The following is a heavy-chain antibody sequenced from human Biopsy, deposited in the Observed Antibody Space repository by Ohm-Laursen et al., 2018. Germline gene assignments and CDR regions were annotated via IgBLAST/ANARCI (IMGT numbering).Heavy chain of an antibody. J-gene: IGHJ4*02. Sequence: PRLSCTASGFTFDDYAMHWVRQAPGKGLEWVSGITWNSGSIGYADSVKGRFSIFRDNAKHSLYLQMNSLRAEDTALYYCAKDLGQVTAAIGYWGQGTLVTVSS. V-gene: IGHV3-9*01. CDR2: ITWNSGSI. CDR3: AKDLGQVTAAIGY. CDR1: GFTFDDYA. D-gene: IGHD2-21*02.